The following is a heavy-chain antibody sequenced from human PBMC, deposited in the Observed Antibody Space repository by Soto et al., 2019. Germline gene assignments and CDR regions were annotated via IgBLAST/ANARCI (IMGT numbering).Heavy chain of an antibody. CDR2: IYHSGST. D-gene: IGHD3-10*01. Sequence: PSETLSLTCAVSGGSISSGGYSWSWIRQPPGKGLEWIGYIYHSGSTYYNPSLKSRVTISVDRSKNQFSLKLSSVTAADTAVYYCARGLTMVRGVGGMDVWGQGTTVTAP. J-gene: IGHJ6*02. V-gene: IGHV4-30-2*01. CDR3: ARGLTMVRGVGGMDV. CDR1: GGSISSGGYS.